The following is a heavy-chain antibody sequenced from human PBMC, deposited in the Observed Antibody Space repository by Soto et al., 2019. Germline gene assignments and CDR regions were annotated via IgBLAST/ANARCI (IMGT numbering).Heavy chain of an antibody. CDR2: IGGDTSYT. CDR1: GFSFSNYA. Sequence: EVQLLESGGGLVQPGGSLRLSCTASGFSFSNYAVTWVRQAPGKGLEWVSSIGGDTSYTYYADSVKGRFTISRDKSNNTVFLQMNSLRADDTAVYHCAKDPNGDYVGAFDSWGQGTLVTVSS. V-gene: IGHV3-23*01. CDR3: AKDPNGDYVGAFDS. J-gene: IGHJ4*02. D-gene: IGHD4-17*01.